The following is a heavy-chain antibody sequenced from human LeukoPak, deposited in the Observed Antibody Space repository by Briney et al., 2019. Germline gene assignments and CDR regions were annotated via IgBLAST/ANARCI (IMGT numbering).Heavy chain of an antibody. CDR2: IKQDGSEK. Sequence: GGSLRLSCAASGFTFNRYWMSWVRQAPGKGLEWVANIKQDGSEKYYGDSVKGRFTISRDNAKNSLYLQMNSLRAEDTAVYYCARDRLLMGAIGTFDCWGQGTLVTVSS. J-gene: IGHJ4*02. V-gene: IGHV3-7*01. CDR3: ARDRLLMGAIGTFDC. CDR1: GFTFNRYW. D-gene: IGHD1-26*01.